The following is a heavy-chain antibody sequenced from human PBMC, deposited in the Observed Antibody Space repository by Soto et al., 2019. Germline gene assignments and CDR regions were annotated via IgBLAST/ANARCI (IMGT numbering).Heavy chain of an antibody. V-gene: IGHV4-39*01. CDR1: GGSISSSSYY. CDR2: IYYSGST. D-gene: IGHD5-18*01. CDR3: ARRDVDTAMVYFDY. Sequence: SETLSLTCTVSGGSISSSSYYWGWIRQPPGKGLEWIGSIYYSGSTYYNPSLKSRVTISVDTSKNQFSLKLSSVTAADTAVYYCARRDVDTAMVYFDYWGQGTLVTVSS. J-gene: IGHJ4*02.